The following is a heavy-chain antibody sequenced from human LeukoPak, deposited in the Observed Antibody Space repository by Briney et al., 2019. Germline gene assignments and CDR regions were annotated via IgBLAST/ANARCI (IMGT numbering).Heavy chain of an antibody. CDR1: GYTFTGYY. D-gene: IGHD6-13*01. J-gene: IGHJ5*02. CDR2: INPNSGGT. Sequence: ASVEVSCKASGYTFTGYYMHWVRQAPGQGLEWMGWINPNSGGTNYAQKFQGRVTMTRDTSISTAYMELSRLRSDDTAVYYCARGLPRIAAAGTRSWFDPWGQGTLVTVSS. V-gene: IGHV1-2*02. CDR3: ARGLPRIAAAGTRSWFDP.